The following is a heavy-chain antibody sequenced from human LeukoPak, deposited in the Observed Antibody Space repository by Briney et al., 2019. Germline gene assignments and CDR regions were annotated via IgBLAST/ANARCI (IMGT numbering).Heavy chain of an antibody. CDR3: AKDLPPSSWYAPYYFDY. D-gene: IGHD6-13*01. Sequence: GGSLRLSCAASGFTFSSYAMTWVRQAPGKGLEWVSAITGSSGSTYYADSVKGRFTISRDNSKNTLYLQMNSLRAEDTAVYYCAKDLPPSSWYAPYYFDYWGQGTLVTVSS. J-gene: IGHJ4*02. V-gene: IGHV3-23*01. CDR1: GFTFSSYA. CDR2: ITGSSGST.